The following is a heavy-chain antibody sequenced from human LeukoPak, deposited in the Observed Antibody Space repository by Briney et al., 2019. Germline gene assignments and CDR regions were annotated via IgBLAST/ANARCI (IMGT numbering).Heavy chain of an antibody. D-gene: IGHD2-2*01. Sequence: EESLKISCKGSGYSFTSYWIGWVRQMPGKGLEWMGIIYPGDSDTRYSPSFQGQVTISADKSISTAYLQWSSLKASDTAMYYCARQAYCSSTSCYFDPWGQGTLVTVSS. CDR2: IYPGDSDT. CDR3: ARQAYCSSTSCYFDP. CDR1: GYSFTSYW. V-gene: IGHV5-51*01. J-gene: IGHJ5*02.